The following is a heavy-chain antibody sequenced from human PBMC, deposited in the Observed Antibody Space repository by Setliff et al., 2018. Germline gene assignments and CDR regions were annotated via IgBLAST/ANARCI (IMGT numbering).Heavy chain of an antibody. Sequence: AASVKVSCKASGYTFTGYYMHWVRQAPGQGLEWMGWINPNSGGTNYAQKFQGRVTMTRDTSISTAYMELSRLRSDDTAVYYCARADIVLMVYAISSGWFDPWGQGTLVTVSS. J-gene: IGHJ5*02. CDR3: ARADIVLMVYAISSGWFDP. CDR2: INPNSGGT. V-gene: IGHV1-2*02. CDR1: GYTFTGYY. D-gene: IGHD2-8*01.